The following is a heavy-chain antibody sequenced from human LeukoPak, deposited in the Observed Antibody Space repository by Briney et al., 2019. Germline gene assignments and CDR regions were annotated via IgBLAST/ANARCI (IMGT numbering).Heavy chain of an antibody. V-gene: IGHV3-23*01. Sequence: GGSLRLSCAASGFTFSTYAMSWVRQAPGKGLEWVSAISGSGGSTYYADSVKGRFTISRDNSKNTLYLQMNSLRAEDTAVYYCAKSPQSGYSYGYLFDYWGQGTLVTVSS. CDR1: GFTFSTYA. CDR3: AKSPQSGYSYGYLFDY. CDR2: ISGSGGST. D-gene: IGHD5-18*01. J-gene: IGHJ4*02.